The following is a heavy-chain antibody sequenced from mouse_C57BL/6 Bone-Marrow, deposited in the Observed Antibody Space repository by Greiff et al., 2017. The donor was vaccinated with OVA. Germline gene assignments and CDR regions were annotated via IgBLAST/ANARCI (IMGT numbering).Heavy chain of an antibody. D-gene: IGHD1-1*01. J-gene: IGHJ3*01. CDR1: GYTFTNYW. Sequence: QVQLQQSGAELVRPGTSVKMSCKASGYTFTNYWIGWAKQRPGHGLEWIGDIYPGGGYTNYNEKFKGKATLTADKSSSTAYMQFSSLTSEDSAIYYWARGSLYYYGSSFAYWGQGTLVTVSA. CDR2: IYPGGGYT. CDR3: ARGSLYYYGSSFAY. V-gene: IGHV1-63*01.